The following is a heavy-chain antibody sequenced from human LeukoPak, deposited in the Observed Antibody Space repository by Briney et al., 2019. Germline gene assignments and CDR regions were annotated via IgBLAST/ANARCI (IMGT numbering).Heavy chain of an antibody. J-gene: IGHJ4*02. V-gene: IGHV1-69*06. D-gene: IGHD4-17*01. CDR3: ARAPYDYGDDRFDY. CDR2: IIPIFGTA. CDR1: GGTFSSYA. Sequence: SVKVSCKASGGTFSSYAISWVRQAPGQGLEWMGGIIPIFGTANYAQKFQGRVTITADKSTSTAYMELSSLRSEDTAVYYCARAPYDYGDDRFDYWGQGTLVTVSS.